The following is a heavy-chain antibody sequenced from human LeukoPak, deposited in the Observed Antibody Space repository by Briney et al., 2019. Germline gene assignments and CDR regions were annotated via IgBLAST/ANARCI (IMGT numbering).Heavy chain of an antibody. CDR1: GFTFSNYD. CDR2: IGTVGDT. CDR3: ARESHLGAHYYMDV. D-gene: IGHD3-16*01. J-gene: IGHJ6*03. Sequence: GGSLRLSCAASGFTFSNYDFHWVRQAAGGSLEWVSAIGTVGDTYYVDSVKDRFIISRENAKNTLYLQMNSLRAEDTAVYYCARESHLGAHYYMDVWGKGTTVTVSS. V-gene: IGHV3-13*01.